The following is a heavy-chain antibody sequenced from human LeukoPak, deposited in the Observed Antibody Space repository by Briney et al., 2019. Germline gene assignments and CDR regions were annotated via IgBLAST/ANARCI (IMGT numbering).Heavy chain of an antibody. V-gene: IGHV3-23*01. CDR2: ISGRSDNT. CDR1: GFTLSTYA. J-gene: IGHJ2*01. D-gene: IGHD1-20*01. Sequence: GGSLRLSCAASGFTLSTYAMNWARQAPGKGLEWVSGISGRSDNTYYADSVKGRFTISRDKSRTTLFLQMNSLTAEDTAIYYCARAVTGYWYFDLWGRGTLVTVSS. CDR3: ARAVTGYWYFDL.